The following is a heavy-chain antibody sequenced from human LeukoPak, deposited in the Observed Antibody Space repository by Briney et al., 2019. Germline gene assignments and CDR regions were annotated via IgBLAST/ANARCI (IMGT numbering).Heavy chain of an antibody. D-gene: IGHD3-3*01. CDR2: IIPIFGTA. Sequence: GASVKVSCKASGGTFISYAISWVRQAPGQGLEWMGGIIPIFGTANYAQRFQGRLTITADEYTSTAYMELSSLRSEDTAVYYCASGRITIFGGRDYYYYMDVWGKGTTVTVSS. CDR1: GGTFISYA. J-gene: IGHJ6*03. CDR3: ASGRITIFGGRDYYYYMDV. V-gene: IGHV1-69*13.